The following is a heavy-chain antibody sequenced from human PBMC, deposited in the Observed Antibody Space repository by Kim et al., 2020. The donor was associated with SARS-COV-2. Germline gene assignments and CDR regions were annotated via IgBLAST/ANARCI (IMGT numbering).Heavy chain of an antibody. CDR3: ARHSEPLRTVRDDAFDI. CDR1: GYSFTSYW. CDR2: IYPGDSDT. V-gene: IGHV5-51*01. J-gene: IGHJ3*02. Sequence: GESLKISCKGSGYSFTSYWIGWVRQMPGKGLEWMGIIYPGDSDTRYSPSFQGQVTISADKSISTAYLQWSSLKASDTAMYYCARHSEPLRTVRDDAFDIWGQGTMVTVSS. D-gene: IGHD4-17*01.